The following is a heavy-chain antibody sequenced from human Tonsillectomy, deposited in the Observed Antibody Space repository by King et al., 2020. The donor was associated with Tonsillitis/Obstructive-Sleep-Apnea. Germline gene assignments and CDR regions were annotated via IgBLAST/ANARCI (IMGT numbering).Heavy chain of an antibody. Sequence: QVQLVESGAEVKKPGSSVKVSCKASGGTFSSYAISWVRQAPGQGLEWMGGIIPIFGTANYAQKFQGRVTITADESTSTAYMELSSLRSEETAVYYCARDNPSPYYDFWSGYYMGDYYYYYMDVWGKGTTVTVSS. CDR2: IIPIFGTA. V-gene: IGHV1-69*01. J-gene: IGHJ6*03. CDR1: GGTFSSYA. CDR3: ARDNPSPYYDFWSGYYMGDYYYYYMDV. D-gene: IGHD3-3*01.